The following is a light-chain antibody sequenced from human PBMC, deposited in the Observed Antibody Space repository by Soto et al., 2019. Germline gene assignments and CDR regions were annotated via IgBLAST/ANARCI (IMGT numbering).Light chain of an antibody. CDR3: QQYNSCPWT. Sequence: EIQMTQSPSTLSLSPGDRVTLTCRASQSVSSYLAWYQQSPGKAPKLLIYKASSIETGVPSRFSGSGSGTEFTLTINSLEPEDFATYYCQQYNSCPWTFGQGSKVEIK. J-gene: IGKJ1*01. CDR1: QSVSSY. V-gene: IGKV1-5*03. CDR2: KAS.